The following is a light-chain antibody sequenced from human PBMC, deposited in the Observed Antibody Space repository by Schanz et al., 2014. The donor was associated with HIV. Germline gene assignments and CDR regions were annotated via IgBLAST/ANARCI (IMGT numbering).Light chain of an antibody. J-gene: IGLJ2*01. CDR1: SSDVGGYNY. CDR2: DVS. V-gene: IGLV2-14*03. CDR3: SSYTSTNTVI. Sequence: QSALTQPASVSGSPGQSITISCTGTSSDVGGYNYLSRYQQHPGKAPKLMIYDVSNRPSGVSNRFSGSKSGNTASLTISGLQAEDEADYYCSSYTSTNTVIFGGGTKLTVL.